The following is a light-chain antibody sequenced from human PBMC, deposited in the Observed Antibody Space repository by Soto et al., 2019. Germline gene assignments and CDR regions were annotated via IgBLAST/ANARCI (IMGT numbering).Light chain of an antibody. V-gene: IGLV1-44*01. CDR3: AAWDDSLNGGV. J-gene: IGLJ3*02. CDR2: SND. CDR1: SSNIGSNT. Sequence: QSVLTQAPSASGTPGQRVTISCSGSSSNIGSNTVTWYQQVPGTAPKLLIYSNDQRPSGVPDRFSGSKSGTSASLAIPGLQSEDEADYYCAAWDDSLNGGVFGGGTKLTVL.